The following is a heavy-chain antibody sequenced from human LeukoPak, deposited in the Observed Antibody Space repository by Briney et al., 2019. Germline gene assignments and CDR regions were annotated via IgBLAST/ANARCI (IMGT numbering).Heavy chain of an antibody. D-gene: IGHD3-3*01. CDR2: IAYDGSRK. CDR1: GFTFSGYG. V-gene: IGHV3-30*03. Sequence: GGSLRLSCAASGFTFSGYGMQWVRQAPGKGLEWVTGIAYDGSRKHYADSVKGRFTISRDNSRNTMDLQMNSLRVEDTAVYHCTRYDSSRFDTWGQGTLVIVSA. J-gene: IGHJ5*02. CDR3: TRYDSSRFDT.